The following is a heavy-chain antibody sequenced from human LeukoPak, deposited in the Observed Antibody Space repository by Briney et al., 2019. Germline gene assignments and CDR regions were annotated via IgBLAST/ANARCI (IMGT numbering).Heavy chain of an antibody. J-gene: IGHJ3*01. CDR3: ARDSSVCAFDV. D-gene: IGHD6-6*01. CDR1: GFTFSPYT. CDR2: INTGSTTI. Sequence: PGGSLRLSCAASGFTFSPYTMHWFRQPPGKGLEWISYINTGSTTIYYADSVKGWFTISRDNAKNSLDLQLNSLRAEDTAVYYCARDSSVCAFDVWGQGTMVTVSS. V-gene: IGHV3-48*01.